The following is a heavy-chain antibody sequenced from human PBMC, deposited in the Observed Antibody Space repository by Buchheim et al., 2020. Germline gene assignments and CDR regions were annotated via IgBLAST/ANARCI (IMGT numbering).Heavy chain of an antibody. CDR2: ITGGGVTT. J-gene: IGHJ6*02. V-gene: IGHV3-23*01. D-gene: IGHD6-19*01. CDR3: TRSMAVAGYSFYYYGMDV. Sequence: EVQLLESGGDLVQPGGSLRLSCAGSGFTSINHALNWVRQAPGKGLEWVSSITGGGVTTYYADSVKGRFTISRGNSRSTLSLQMNSLRAEDTATYFCTRSMAVAGYSFYYYGMDVWGPGTT. CDR1: GFTSINHA.